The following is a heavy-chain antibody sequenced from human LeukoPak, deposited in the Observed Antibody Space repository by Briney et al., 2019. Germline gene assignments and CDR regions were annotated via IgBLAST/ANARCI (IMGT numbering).Heavy chain of an antibody. CDR2: IYYTGTT. CDR1: GGSISSTSYY. CDR3: ARVDCISTSCPADY. J-gene: IGHJ4*02. V-gene: IGHV4-39*07. Sequence: PSETLSLTCNVSGGSISSTSYYWGWIRQPPGKGLEWLGNIYYTGTTNYNPSLKSRVTISVDTSRNQFSLKLSSVTAADTAIYYCARVDCISTSCPADYWGQGTLVTVSS. D-gene: IGHD2-2*01.